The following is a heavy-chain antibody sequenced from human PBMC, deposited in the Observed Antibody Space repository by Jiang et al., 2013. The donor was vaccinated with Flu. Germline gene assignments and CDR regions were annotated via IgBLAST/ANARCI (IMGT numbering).Heavy chain of an antibody. V-gene: IGHV2-5*02. J-gene: IGHJ4*02. CDR3: AHRSGSSWYGYYFDY. CDR2: IYWDDDK. D-gene: IGHD6-13*01. Sequence: KPTQTLTLTCTFSGFSLSTSGVGVGWIRQPPGKALEWVALIYWDDDKRYSPSLKSRLTITKDTSKNQVVLTMTNMDPVDTATYYCAHRSGSSWYGYYFDYWGQGTLVTVSS. CDR1: GFSLSTSGVG.